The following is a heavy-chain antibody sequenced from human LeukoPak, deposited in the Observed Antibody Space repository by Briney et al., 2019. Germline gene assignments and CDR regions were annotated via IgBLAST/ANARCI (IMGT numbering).Heavy chain of an antibody. D-gene: IGHD2-2*02. CDR3: ATLGYCSSTSCYTAYFDY. CDR1: GYTFTGYY. CDR2: INPNSGGT. J-gene: IGHJ4*02. Sequence: RASVKVSCKASGYTFTGYYMHWVRQAPGQGLEWMGWINPNSGGTNYAQKFQGRVTMTRDTSISTAYMELSRLRSDDTAVYYCATLGYCSSTSCYTAYFDYWGQGTLVTVSS. V-gene: IGHV1-2*02.